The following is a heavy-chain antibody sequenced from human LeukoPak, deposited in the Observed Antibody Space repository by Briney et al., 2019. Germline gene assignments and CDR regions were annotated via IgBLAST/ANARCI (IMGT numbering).Heavy chain of an antibody. CDR3: ASLAAAGTGDAFDI. D-gene: IGHD6-13*01. CDR1: GFTVSTNY. V-gene: IGHV3-48*01. Sequence: GGSLRLSCAASGFTVSTNYMNWVRQAPGKGLEWVSYISSSSSTIYYADSVKGRFTISRDNAKNSLYLQMNSLRAEDTAVYYCASLAAAGTGDAFDIWGQGTMVTVSS. CDR2: ISSSSSTI. J-gene: IGHJ3*02.